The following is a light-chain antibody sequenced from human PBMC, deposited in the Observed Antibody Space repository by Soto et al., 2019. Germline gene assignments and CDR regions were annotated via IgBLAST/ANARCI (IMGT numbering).Light chain of an antibody. V-gene: IGKV3D-20*02. CDR2: GAS. Sequence: EIVLTQSPGTLSLSPGERATLSCRASQSVSSSYLAWYQQKPGQAPRLLIYGASSRATGIPDRFSGSGSGTDFTLTISSLEPEDFALYYCQQRNNWPITFGQGTRLEI. CDR1: QSVSSSY. CDR3: QQRNNWPIT. J-gene: IGKJ5*01.